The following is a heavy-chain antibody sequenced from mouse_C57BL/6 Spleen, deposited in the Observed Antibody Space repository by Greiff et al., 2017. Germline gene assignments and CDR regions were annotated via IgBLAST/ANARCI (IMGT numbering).Heavy chain of an antibody. CDR3: ARLGDSSGLDY. D-gene: IGHD3-2*02. V-gene: IGHV1-64*01. CDR2: IHPNSGST. CDR1: GYTFTSYW. J-gene: IGHJ2*01. Sequence: QVQLQQPGAELVKPGASVKLSCKASGYTFTSYWMHWVKQRPGQGLEWIGMIHPNSGSTNYNEKFKSKATLTVDKSSSTAYMQLSSLTSEDSAVYYCARLGDSSGLDYWGKGTTLTVSS.